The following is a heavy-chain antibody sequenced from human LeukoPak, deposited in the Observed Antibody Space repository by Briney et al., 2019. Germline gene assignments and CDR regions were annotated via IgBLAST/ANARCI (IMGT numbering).Heavy chain of an antibody. V-gene: IGHV1-24*01. D-gene: IGHD3-22*01. CDR3: ATVPAYYDSDPLPW. J-gene: IGHJ4*02. Sequence: GASVKVSCKVSGYTLTELSMHWVRQAPGKGLEWMGGFDPEDGETIYAQKFQGRVTMTEDTSTDTAYMELSSLRSEDTAVYYCATVPAYYDSDPLPWWGQGTLVTVSS. CDR2: FDPEDGET. CDR1: GYTLTELS.